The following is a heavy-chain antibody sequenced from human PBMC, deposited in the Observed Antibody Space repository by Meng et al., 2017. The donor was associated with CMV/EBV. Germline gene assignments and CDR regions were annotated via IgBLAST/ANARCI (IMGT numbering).Heavy chain of an antibody. Sequence: VQLVLPGAEVKSPGPSVNVPCPTSGYRFSDHYMHWGRQAPGQGLEWMGWIYPNSGGTHYAQKFPDRVTMTRETSISTVYMELSRLTSDDTAVYYCVRDHNWGPDYWGQGTLVTVSS. D-gene: IGHD1-1*01. CDR3: VRDHNWGPDY. V-gene: IGHV1-2*02. J-gene: IGHJ4*02. CDR1: GYRFSDHY. CDR2: IYPNSGGT.